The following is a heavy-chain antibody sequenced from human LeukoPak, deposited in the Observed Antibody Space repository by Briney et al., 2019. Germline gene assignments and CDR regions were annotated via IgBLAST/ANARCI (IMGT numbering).Heavy chain of an antibody. CDR3: ARDSRDGYNYIDY. V-gene: IGHV4-30-4*01. J-gene: IGHJ4*02. CDR1: GGSISSGDYY. CDR2: IYYSGST. Sequence: SQTPSLTCTVSGGSISSGDYYWSWIRQPPGKGLEWIGYIYYSGSTYYNPSLKSRITISVDTSKNQFSLKLSSVTAADTAVYYCARDSRDGYNYIDYWGQGTLVTVSS. D-gene: IGHD5-24*01.